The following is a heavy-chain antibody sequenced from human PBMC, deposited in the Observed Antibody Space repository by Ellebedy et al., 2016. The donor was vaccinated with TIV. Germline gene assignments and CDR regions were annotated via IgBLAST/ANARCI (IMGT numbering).Heavy chain of an antibody. J-gene: IGHJ4*02. CDR1: QFTFSMYS. V-gene: IGHV3-21*01. CDR2: ISDSSSYI. D-gene: IGHD2-2*01. CDR3: ARADTGYCSSTSCFLDLDS. Sequence: GESLKIPXAASQFTFSMYSMSWVRQAPGQGLEWVSSISDSSSYIYYADSVKGRFTISRDNAKYSLYLQMNSLRAEDTAVYFCARADTGYCSSTSCFLDLDSWGQGTLVTVSS.